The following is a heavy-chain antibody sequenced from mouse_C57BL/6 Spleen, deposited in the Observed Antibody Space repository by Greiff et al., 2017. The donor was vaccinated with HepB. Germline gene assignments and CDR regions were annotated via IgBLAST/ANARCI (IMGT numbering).Heavy chain of an antibody. CDR3: ARRYDPWFAY. CDR2: ILPSIGRT. D-gene: IGHD2-12*01. J-gene: IGHJ3*01. V-gene: IGHV15-2*01. CDR1: DSEVFPIAY. Sequence: VQLKESGSELRSPGSSVKLSCKDFDSEVFPIAYMSWVRQKPGHGFECIGGILPSIGRTIYGEKFEDKATLDADTLSNTAYLELNSLTSEDSAIYYCARRYDPWFAYWGQGTLVTVSA.